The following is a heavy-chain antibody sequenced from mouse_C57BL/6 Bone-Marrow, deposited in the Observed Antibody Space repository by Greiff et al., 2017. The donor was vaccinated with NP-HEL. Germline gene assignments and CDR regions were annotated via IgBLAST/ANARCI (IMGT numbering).Heavy chain of an antibody. CDR3: AVYYGYGAWFAY. CDR2: IYPSDSET. D-gene: IGHD2-2*01. Sequence: VQLQQPGAELVRPGSSVKLSCKASGYTFTSYWMDWVKQRPGQGLEWIGNIYPSDSETHYNQKFKDKATLTVDKSSSTAYMQLSSLTSEDSAVYCCAVYYGYGAWFAYWGQGTLVTVSA. CDR1: GYTFTSYW. V-gene: IGHV1-61*01. J-gene: IGHJ3*01.